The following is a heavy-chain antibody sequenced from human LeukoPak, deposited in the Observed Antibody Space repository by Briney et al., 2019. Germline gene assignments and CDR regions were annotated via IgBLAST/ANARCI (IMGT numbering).Heavy chain of an antibody. CDR3: ARESESSGWYDY. D-gene: IGHD6-19*01. V-gene: IGHV3-21*04. J-gene: IGHJ4*02. CDR1: EFTFSTYS. Sequence: SGGSLRLSCAASEFTFSTYSMNWVRQAPGKGLEWVSSISSGSSYIYYADSVKGRFTISRDNSKNSLYLQMNSLRSDDTALYSCARESESSGWYDYWGQGTLVTVSS. CDR2: ISSGSSYI.